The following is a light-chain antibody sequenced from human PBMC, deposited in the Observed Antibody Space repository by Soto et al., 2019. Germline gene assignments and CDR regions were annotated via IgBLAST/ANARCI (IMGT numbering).Light chain of an antibody. CDR2: GAS. CDR1: QSVSSNY. J-gene: IGKJ3*01. Sequence: EIVLTQSPGPLSLSPGERATLSCRASQSVSSNYLAWYRQRPGQAPRLLIYGASSRATGIPDRFSGSGSGTDFTLTISRLEPEDFAVYYCQQYGDSPPRFTFGPGTKLDLK. CDR3: QQYGDSPPRFT. V-gene: IGKV3-20*01.